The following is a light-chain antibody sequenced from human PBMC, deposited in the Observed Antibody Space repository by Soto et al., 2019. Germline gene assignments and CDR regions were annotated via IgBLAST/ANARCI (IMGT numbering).Light chain of an antibody. J-gene: IGLJ1*01. V-gene: IGLV1-40*01. CDR3: QSYDSSLSVF. Sequence: QSVLTQPPSVSGAPGQRVTISCTGSSSNIGAGYDVHWYQQLPGTAPKLLIYGNSNRPSGVPDRFSGSKSGTSASLAITGLQAEDEADYYCQSYDSSLSVFFGTATKVTVL. CDR1: SSNIGAGYD. CDR2: GNS.